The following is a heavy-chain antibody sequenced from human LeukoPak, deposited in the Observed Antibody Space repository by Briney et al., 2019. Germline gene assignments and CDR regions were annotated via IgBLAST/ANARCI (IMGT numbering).Heavy chain of an antibody. V-gene: IGHV3-74*01. CDR3: ARGTAATAGIDY. CDR1: EFTFCDYW. J-gene: IGHJ4*02. CDR2: INTDGSSP. Sequence: SGGSLRLSCAASEFTFCDYWMHWVRQVPGKGLVWVSHINTDGSSPTYGDSAKGRFTVSRDNAKNTLFLQMNRLRVEDTAVYYCARGTAATAGIDYWGQGTLVTVSS. D-gene: IGHD6-13*01.